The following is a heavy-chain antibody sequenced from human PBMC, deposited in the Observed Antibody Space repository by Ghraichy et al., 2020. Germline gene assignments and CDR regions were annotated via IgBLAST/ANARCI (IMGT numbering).Heavy chain of an antibody. J-gene: IGHJ4*02. CDR1: GYTFTSYA. CDR3: ARDQRYSGSSPFDY. V-gene: IGHV1-3*01. Sequence: ASVKVSCKASGYTFTSYAMHWVRQAPGQRLEWMGWINAGNGNTKYSQKFQGRVTITRDTSASTAYMELSSLRSEDTAVYYCARDQRYSGSSPFDYWGQGTLVTVSA. CDR2: INAGNGNT. D-gene: IGHD1-26*01.